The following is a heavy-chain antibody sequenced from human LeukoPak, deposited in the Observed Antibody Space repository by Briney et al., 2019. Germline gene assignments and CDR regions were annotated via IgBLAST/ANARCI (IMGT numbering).Heavy chain of an antibody. D-gene: IGHD2/OR15-2a*01. CDR1: GGSISSSSYY. V-gene: IGHV4-39*01. Sequence: SGTLSLTCTVSGGSISSSSYYWGWIGQPPGKGLEWIGSIYYSGSTYYNPSLKSRVTISVDTSKNQFSLKLSSVTAADTAVYYCARGQNGMDVWGQGTTVTVSS. J-gene: IGHJ6*02. CDR2: IYYSGST. CDR3: ARGQNGMDV.